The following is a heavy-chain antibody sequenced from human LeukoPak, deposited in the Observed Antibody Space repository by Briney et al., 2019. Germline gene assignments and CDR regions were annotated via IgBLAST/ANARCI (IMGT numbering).Heavy chain of an antibody. Sequence: GASVKVSCKASEYTFTSYYMHWLRQAPGQGLEWMGIINPSGAGTSYAQRFQGRLTMTRDTSTSTVYMELSSLRSEDTAVYYCARDFILILRDTLYYWGQGTLVTVSS. CDR1: EYTFTSYY. CDR3: ARDFILILRDTLYY. CDR2: INPSGAGT. V-gene: IGHV1-46*01. D-gene: IGHD3-16*02. J-gene: IGHJ4*02.